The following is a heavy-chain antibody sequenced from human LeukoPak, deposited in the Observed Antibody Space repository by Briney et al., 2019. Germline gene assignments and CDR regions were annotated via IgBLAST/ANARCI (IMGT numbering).Heavy chain of an antibody. CDR2: ISSDVNDK. D-gene: IGHD3-10*01. V-gene: IGHV3-30*18. CDR1: GFTFSSFG. J-gene: IGHJ4*02. Sequence: GGSLRLSCAASGFTFSSFGMHWVRQAPGKGLERVAVISSDVNDKYYADSVKGRFTISRDNSKKTLYLQMNSLRPEDTAVYHCAKDYRNYGSGTYYWGVIDYWGQGSLVIVSS. CDR3: AKDYRNYGSGTYYWGVIDY.